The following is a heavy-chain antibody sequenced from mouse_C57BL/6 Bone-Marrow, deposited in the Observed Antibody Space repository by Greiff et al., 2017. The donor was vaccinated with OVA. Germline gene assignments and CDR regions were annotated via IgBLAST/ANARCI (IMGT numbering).Heavy chain of an antibody. D-gene: IGHD1-1*01. V-gene: IGHV1-19*01. CDR2: INPYNGGT. CDR3: ARGLYYGSSSWFAY. Sequence: EVKVVESGPVLVKPGASVKMSCKASGYTFTDYYMNWVKQSHGKSLEWIGVINPYNGGTSYNQKFKGKATLTVDKSSSTAYMELNSLTSEDSAVYYCARGLYYGSSSWFAYWGQGTLVTVSA. J-gene: IGHJ3*01. CDR1: GYTFTDYY.